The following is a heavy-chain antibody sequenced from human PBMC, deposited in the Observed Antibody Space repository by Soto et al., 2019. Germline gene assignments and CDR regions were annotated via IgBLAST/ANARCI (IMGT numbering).Heavy chain of an antibody. CDR1: GVSFTNFA. J-gene: IGHJ4*02. D-gene: IGHD2-21*02. CDR3: AKDDFTDRGDDYFDY. Sequence: GGSLRLSWTASGVSFTNFAMSWVRQAPGKGLEWVTGIGASGDITWYADSVKGRLSISRDNSKNTLYLQLNSLRFEDTAVYYCAKDDFTDRGDDYFDYWGPGTLVPVSS. CDR2: IGASGDIT. V-gene: IGHV3-23*01.